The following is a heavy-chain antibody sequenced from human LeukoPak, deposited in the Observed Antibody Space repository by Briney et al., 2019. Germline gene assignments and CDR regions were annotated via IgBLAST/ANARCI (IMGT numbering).Heavy chain of an antibody. CDR2: ISFDGSNE. Sequence: GGSLRLSCAASGFTFSRHAIHWVRQAPGKGLEWVAVISFDGSNEYYADSVKGRFTISRDNSKNTLYLQMNSLRAEDTAVYYCARDPRYCGGDCYSLTFDYWGQGTLVTVSS. V-gene: IGHV3-30-3*01. J-gene: IGHJ4*02. CDR1: GFTFSRHA. CDR3: ARDPRYCGGDCYSLTFDY. D-gene: IGHD2-21*02.